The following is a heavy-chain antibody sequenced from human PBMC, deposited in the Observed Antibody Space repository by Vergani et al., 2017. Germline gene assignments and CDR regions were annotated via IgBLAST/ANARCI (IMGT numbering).Heavy chain of an antibody. CDR2: ISASGNA. CDR3: ARRSGGYYSGGKVHPLRTAFDV. Sequence: QVQLQASGPGRVKPSQTLSLTCTMSGGSISAGYYFWSWIRQPAGKGLEWLGHISASGNASHSPSLTTRVSMSVDTSKNQFSLTVTSVTAADTAIYFCARRSGGYYSGGKVHPLRTAFDVWAHGTVVTVSS. V-gene: IGHV4-61*02. J-gene: IGHJ3*01. D-gene: IGHD2-15*01. CDR1: GGSISAGYYF.